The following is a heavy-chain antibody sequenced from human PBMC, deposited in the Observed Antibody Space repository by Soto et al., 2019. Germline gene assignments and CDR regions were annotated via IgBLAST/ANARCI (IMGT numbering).Heavy chain of an antibody. CDR2: ISYDGSNK. D-gene: IGHD2-15*01. V-gene: IGHV3-30*18. CDR3: AKLANYCSGGSCLTGMDV. CDR1: GCTFSSYG. Sequence: GGSLRLSCAASGCTFSSYGMHWVRQATGKGLEWVAVISYDGSNKYYADSVKGRFTISRDNSKNTLYLQMNSLRAEDTAVYYCAKLANYCSGGSCLTGMDVWGQGTTVTVSS. J-gene: IGHJ6*02.